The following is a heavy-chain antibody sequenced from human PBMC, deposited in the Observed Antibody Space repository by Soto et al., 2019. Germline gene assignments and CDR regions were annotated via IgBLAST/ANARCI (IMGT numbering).Heavy chain of an antibody. V-gene: IGHV1-18*01. CDR1: GYTFTSYG. CDR3: ARVGGWGCSGGTSFFAY. Sequence: ASVKVSCKASGYTFTSYGISWVRQAPGQGLEWMGWISAYNGNTNYAQNLQDRVTMTTDTSTSTAYMELRSLRSDDTAVYYCARVGGWGCSGGTSFFAYWGQGTLVTVSS. D-gene: IGHD2-15*01. J-gene: IGHJ4*02. CDR2: ISAYNGNT.